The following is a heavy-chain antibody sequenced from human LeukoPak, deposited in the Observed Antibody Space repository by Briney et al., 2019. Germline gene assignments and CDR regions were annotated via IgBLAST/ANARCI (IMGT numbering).Heavy chain of an antibody. CDR1: GFTFSNYW. D-gene: IGHD6-13*01. Sequence: GGSLRLSCAASGFTFSNYWMSWVRQAPGKGLEWVANIKKDGSEKYYVDSVKGRFTISRDNSENSLYLQMNSLRVADTAVYYCARGVPGYSIHPLYAFAIWGQGTMVTVSS. J-gene: IGHJ3*02. V-gene: IGHV3-7*01. CDR3: ARGVPGYSIHPLYAFAI. CDR2: IKKDGSEK.